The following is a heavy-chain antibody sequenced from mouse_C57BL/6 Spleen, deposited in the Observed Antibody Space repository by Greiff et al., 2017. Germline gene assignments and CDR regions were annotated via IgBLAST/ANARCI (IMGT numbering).Heavy chain of an antibody. CDR3: TGGYYDYDLYYFDY. D-gene: IGHD2-4*01. CDR1: GFTFSNYW. J-gene: IGHJ2*01. CDR2: IRLKSDNYAT. Sequence: EVKVEESGGGLVQPGGSMKLSCVASGFTFSNYWMNWVRQSPEKGLEWVAQIRLKSDNYATHYAESVKGRFTISRDDSKSSVYLQMNNLRAEDTGIYYCTGGYYDYDLYYFDYWGQGTTLTVSS. V-gene: IGHV6-3*01.